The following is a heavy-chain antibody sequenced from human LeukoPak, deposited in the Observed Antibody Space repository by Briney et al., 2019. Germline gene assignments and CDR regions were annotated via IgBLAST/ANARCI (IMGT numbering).Heavy chain of an antibody. Sequence: PGRSLRLSCAASGFTFSSYGMHWVRQAPGKGLEWVAVISYEGSNKYYADSVKGRFTISRDNSKNTLYLQMNSLRAEDTAVYYCAKAGAVAGLFDYWGQGTLVTVSS. J-gene: IGHJ4*02. V-gene: IGHV3-30*18. D-gene: IGHD6-19*01. CDR2: ISYEGSNK. CDR1: GFTFSSYG. CDR3: AKAGAVAGLFDY.